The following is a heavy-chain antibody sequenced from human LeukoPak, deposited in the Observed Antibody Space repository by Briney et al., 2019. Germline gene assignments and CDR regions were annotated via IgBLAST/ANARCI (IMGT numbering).Heavy chain of an antibody. V-gene: IGHV4-39*07. D-gene: IGHD6-13*01. CDR2: IYYSGST. J-gene: IGHJ4*02. CDR3: ARGSYSSSWYSPTFDY. CDR1: GGSISSSSYY. Sequence: SETLSLTCTVSGGSISSSSYYWGWIRQPPGKGLEWIGYIYYSGSTYYNPSLKSRVTMSVDTSKNQFSLKLSSVTAVDTAVYYCARGSYSSSWYSPTFDYWGQGTLVTVSS.